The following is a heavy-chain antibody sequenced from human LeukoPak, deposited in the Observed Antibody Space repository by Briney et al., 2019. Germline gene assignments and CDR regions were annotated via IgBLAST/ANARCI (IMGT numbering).Heavy chain of an antibody. V-gene: IGHV5-51*01. Sequence: GESLKISCKGSGYSFTSYWIGWVRQMPGKGLGWMGIIYPGDSDTRYSPSFQGQVTISADKSTSTAYLQWSSLKASDTAMYYCARPQGTVTTPFDYWGQGTLVTVSS. CDR1: GYSFTSYW. CDR2: IYPGDSDT. D-gene: IGHD4-11*01. CDR3: ARPQGTVTTPFDY. J-gene: IGHJ4*02.